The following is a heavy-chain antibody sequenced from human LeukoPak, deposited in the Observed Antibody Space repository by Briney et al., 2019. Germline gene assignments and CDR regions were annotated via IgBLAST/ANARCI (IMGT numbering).Heavy chain of an antibody. Sequence: ASVKASCKASGYTLTGYYMHWVRQAPGQGLEWMGWINPNSGGTNYAQKLQGRVTMTTDTSTSTAYMELRSLRSDDTAVYYCARDGADTAMCDYWGQGTLVTVSS. CDR3: ARDGADTAMCDY. J-gene: IGHJ4*02. CDR1: GYTLTGYY. V-gene: IGHV1-2*02. D-gene: IGHD5-18*01. CDR2: INPNSGGT.